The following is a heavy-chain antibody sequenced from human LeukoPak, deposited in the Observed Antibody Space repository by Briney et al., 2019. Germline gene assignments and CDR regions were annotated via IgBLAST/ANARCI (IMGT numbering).Heavy chain of an antibody. J-gene: IGHJ4*02. CDR1: GGSFSGYY. CDR2: INHSGST. V-gene: IGHV4-34*01. CDR3: ARVTPEYSSGWYSPYYFDY. Sequence: SETLSLTCAVYGGSFSGYYWSWIRQPPGKGLEWIGEINHSGSTNYNPSLKSRVTISVDTSKNQFSLKLSSVTASDTAVYYCARVTPEYSSGWYSPYYFDYWGQGTLVTVSS. D-gene: IGHD6-19*01.